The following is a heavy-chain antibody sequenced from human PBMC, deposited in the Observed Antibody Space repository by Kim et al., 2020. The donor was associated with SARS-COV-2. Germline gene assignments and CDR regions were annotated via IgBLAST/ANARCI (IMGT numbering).Heavy chain of an antibody. CDR2: TYYSGST. Sequence: SETLSLTCTVSGGSISSYYWSWIRQPPGKGLEWIGYTYYSGSTNYNPSLKSRVTISVDTSKNQFSLKLSSVTAADTAVYYCARHYGHPWGRDGYNNIWGQGTMVTVSS. V-gene: IGHV4-59*08. CDR1: GGSISSYY. J-gene: IGHJ3*02. D-gene: IGHD5-12*01. CDR3: ARHYGHPWGRDGYNNI.